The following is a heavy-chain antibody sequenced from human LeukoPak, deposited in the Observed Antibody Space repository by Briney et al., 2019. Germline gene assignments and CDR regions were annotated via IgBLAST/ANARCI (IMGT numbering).Heavy chain of an antibody. V-gene: IGHV1-18*04. CDR2: ISAYNGNT. CDR1: GYTFTSYG. CDR3: AREPPSPYYDILTGYYPFDY. J-gene: IGHJ4*02. Sequence: ASVKVSCKASGYTFTSYGISWVRQAPGQGLEWMGWISAYNGNTNYAQKLQGGVTMTTDTSTSTAYMELRSLRSDDTAVYYCAREPPSPYYDILTGYYPFDYWGQGTLVTVSS. D-gene: IGHD3-9*01.